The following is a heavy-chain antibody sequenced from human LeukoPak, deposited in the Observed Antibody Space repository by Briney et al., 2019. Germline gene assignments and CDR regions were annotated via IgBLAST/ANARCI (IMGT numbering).Heavy chain of an antibody. CDR3: AGGKVGAGYYYYYGMDV. CDR2: TYYSGSS. CDR1: GVSISSYY. J-gene: IGHJ6*02. Sequence: KASETLSFTCTVSGVSISSYYWSWLRQPPGKGLEGIGYTYYSGSSNYNPSLKSRVTISVDTSKNQFSLKLSSVTAADTAVYYCAGGKVGAGYYYYYGMDVWGQGTTVTVSS. V-gene: IGHV4-59*08. D-gene: IGHD1-26*01.